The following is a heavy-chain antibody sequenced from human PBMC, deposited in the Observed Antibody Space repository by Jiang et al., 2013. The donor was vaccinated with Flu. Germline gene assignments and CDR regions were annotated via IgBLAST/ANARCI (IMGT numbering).Heavy chain of an antibody. V-gene: IGHV4-30-4*01. J-gene: IGHJ4*02. D-gene: IGHD3-22*01. Sequence: GPGLVKPSQTLSLTCTVSGGSISSGDYYWSWIRQPPGKGLEWIGYIYYSGSTYYNPSLKSRVTISVDTSKNQFSLKLSSVTAADTAVYYCAREGGYYDSSGRLDYWGQGTLVTVSS. CDR3: AREGGYYDSSGRLDY. CDR1: GGSISSGDYY. CDR2: IYYSGST.